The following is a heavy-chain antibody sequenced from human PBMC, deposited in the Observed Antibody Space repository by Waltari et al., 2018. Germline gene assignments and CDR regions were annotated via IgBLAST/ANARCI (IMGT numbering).Heavy chain of an antibody. CDR2: TIPIFGTA. V-gene: IGHV1-69*01. J-gene: IGHJ3*02. Sequence: QVQLVQSGAEVKKPGSSVKVSCKASGGTFSSYAISWVRQAPGQGLEWMGGTIPIFGTAKYAQKVQGRVTITADESTSTAYMELSSLRAEDTAVYYCASSYDYVWGSYRPAGAFDIWGQGTMVTVSS. D-gene: IGHD3-16*02. CDR3: ASSYDYVWGSYRPAGAFDI. CDR1: GGTFSSYA.